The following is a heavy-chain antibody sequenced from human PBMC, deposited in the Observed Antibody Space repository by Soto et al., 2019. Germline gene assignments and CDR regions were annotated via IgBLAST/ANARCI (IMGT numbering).Heavy chain of an antibody. J-gene: IGHJ6*02. CDR3: ARGESGGGIEEMVQYYYYGMDV. D-gene: IGHD3-10*01. V-gene: IGHV5-10-1*01. CDR2: IDPSDSYT. CDR1: GYSFTSYW. Sequence: GESLKISCKGSGYSFTSYWISWVRQMPGKGLEWMGRIDPSDSYTNYSPSFQGHVTISADKSISTAYLQWSSLKASDTAMYYCARGESGGGIEEMVQYYYYGMDVWGQGTTVTVSS.